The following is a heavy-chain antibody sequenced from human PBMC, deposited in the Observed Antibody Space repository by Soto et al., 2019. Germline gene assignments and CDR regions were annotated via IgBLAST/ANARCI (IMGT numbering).Heavy chain of an antibody. V-gene: IGHV3-30*18. CDR1: GFSFSTYG. J-gene: IGHJ5*01. D-gene: IGHD1-1*01. CDR2: ISYAASNK. Sequence: GGALRLSCAASGFSFSTYGMHWVLQAPCKGLEGVAAISYAASNKYYGDSVKGRFTVSRDNSKNALYLQMNSLRDDDTAVYYCSKGNNAGFLADAVSWGQEPWSSSPQ. CDR3: SKGNNAGFLADAVS.